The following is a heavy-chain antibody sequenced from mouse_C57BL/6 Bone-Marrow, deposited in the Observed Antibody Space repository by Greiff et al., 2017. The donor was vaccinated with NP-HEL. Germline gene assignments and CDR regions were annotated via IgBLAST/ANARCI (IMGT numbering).Heavy chain of an antibody. V-gene: IGHV1-15*01. Sequence: QVQLQQSGAELVRPGASVTLSCKASGYTFTDYEMHWVKQTPVHGLEWIGAIDPETGGTAYNQKFKGKAILTADKSSSTAYMELRSLTSEDSAVYYCTRSAGRTPYYYAMDYWGQGTSVTVSS. CDR2: IDPETGGT. J-gene: IGHJ4*01. CDR1: GYTFTDYE. CDR3: TRSAGRTPYYYAMDY. D-gene: IGHD1-1*01.